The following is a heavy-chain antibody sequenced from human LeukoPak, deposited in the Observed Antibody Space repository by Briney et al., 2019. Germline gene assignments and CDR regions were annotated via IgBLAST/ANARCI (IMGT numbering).Heavy chain of an antibody. V-gene: IGHV1-69*05. Sequence: GASVKVSCKASGGTFSSYAISWVRQAPGQGLEWMGGIIPIFGTANYAQKFQGRVTITTDESTSTAYMELSSLRSEDTAVYYCARDLESGLAFDIWGQGTMVIVSS. CDR2: IIPIFGTA. CDR1: GGTFSSYA. D-gene: IGHD3-3*01. CDR3: ARDLESGLAFDI. J-gene: IGHJ3*02.